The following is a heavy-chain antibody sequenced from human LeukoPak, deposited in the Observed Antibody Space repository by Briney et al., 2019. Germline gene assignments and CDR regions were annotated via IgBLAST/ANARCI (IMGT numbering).Heavy chain of an antibody. CDR3: ARHGLSSDY. CDR1: GASINSGNYY. Sequence: SETLSLTCTVSGASINSGNYYWDWIRQPAGKGLEWIGRIHTIGNTSYNPSLKSRITISLDTSKNQVSLNLTSVTAADTAVYYCARHGLSSDYWGQGTLATVSS. V-gene: IGHV4-61*02. CDR2: IHTIGNT. J-gene: IGHJ4*02. D-gene: IGHD2-8*01.